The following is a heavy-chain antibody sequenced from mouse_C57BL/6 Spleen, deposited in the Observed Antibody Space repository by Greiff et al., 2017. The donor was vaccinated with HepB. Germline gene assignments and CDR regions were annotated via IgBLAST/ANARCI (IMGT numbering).Heavy chain of an antibody. V-gene: IGHV1-63*01. CDR1: GYTFTNYW. CDR3: AREVHHYYGSSYWYVDV. Sequence: VQLQQSGAELVRPGTSVKMSCKASGYTFTNYWIGWAKQRPGHGLEWIGDIYPGGGYTNYNEKFKGKATLTADKSSSTAYMQFSSLTSEDSAIYYCAREVHHYYGSSYWYVDVWGTGTTVTVSS. J-gene: IGHJ1*03. CDR2: IYPGGGYT. D-gene: IGHD1-1*01.